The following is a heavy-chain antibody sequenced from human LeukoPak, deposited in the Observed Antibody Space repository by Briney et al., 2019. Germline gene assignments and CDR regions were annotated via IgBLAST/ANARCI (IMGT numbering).Heavy chain of an antibody. Sequence: GGALRLSCAASVFTFSSYGMHWVRQAPRTGLEGVVFLSDDRNNKYYADAVEGLVTISRDNSKNTLYLQMNSLRAEDTAVYYWVKEGPYYFHYWGQGTLVTVSS. CDR3: VKEGPYYFHY. J-gene: IGHJ4*02. CDR1: VFTFSSYG. CDR2: LSDDRNNK. V-gene: IGHV3-30*18.